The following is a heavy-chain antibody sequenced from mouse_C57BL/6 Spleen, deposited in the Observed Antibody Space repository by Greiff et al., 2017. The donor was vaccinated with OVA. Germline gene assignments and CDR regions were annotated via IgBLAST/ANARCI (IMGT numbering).Heavy chain of an antibody. CDR3: ARSGDYDEGAWFAY. V-gene: IGHV1-81*01. CDR1: GYTFTSYG. Sequence: QVHVKQSGAELARPGASVKLSCKASGYTFTSYGISWVKQRTGQGLEWIGEIYPRSGNTYYNEKFKGKATLTADKSSSTAYMELRSLTSEDSAVYFCARSGDYDEGAWFAYWGQGTLVTVSA. CDR2: IYPRSGNT. J-gene: IGHJ3*01. D-gene: IGHD2-4*01.